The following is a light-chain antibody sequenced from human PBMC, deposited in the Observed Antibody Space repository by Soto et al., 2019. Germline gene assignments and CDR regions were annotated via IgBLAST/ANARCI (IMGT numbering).Light chain of an antibody. V-gene: IGKV1-6*01. CDR3: LQDNSYPWT. J-gene: IGKJ1*01. CDR1: QGIRND. Sequence: AILLTQSPSSLSASVGDRVSITCRASQGIRNDLGWYQHKPGKAPKLLIHGASSLQTGVPSRFSGSASGTEFTLTISSLQPEDLASYYCLQDNSYPWTFGQGTKVEI. CDR2: GAS.